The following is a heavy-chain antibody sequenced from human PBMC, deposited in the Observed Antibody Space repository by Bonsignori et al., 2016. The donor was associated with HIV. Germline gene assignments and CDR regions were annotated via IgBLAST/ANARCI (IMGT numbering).Heavy chain of an antibody. V-gene: IGHV4-34*01. D-gene: IGHD1-26*01. CDR2: INHSGAT. CDR3: ARGRRPWESFGDNYYMDV. CDR1: GGSFSNSY. J-gene: IGHJ6*03. Sequence: SETLSLTCGVSGGSFSNSYWTWIRQAPGKGLEWIGEINHSGATNYNPSLESRLTLSLDKSKQQFSLKVTSVTAADTAVYYCARGRRPWESFGDNYYMDVWGTGTTVTVSS.